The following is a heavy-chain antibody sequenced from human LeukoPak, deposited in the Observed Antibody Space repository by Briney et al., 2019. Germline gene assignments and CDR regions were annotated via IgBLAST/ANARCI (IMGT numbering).Heavy chain of an antibody. V-gene: IGHV3-7*01. CDR2: INQNGNET. CDR1: GSTFSTYW. D-gene: IGHD1-26*01. Sequence: GGSLRLSCAASGSTFSTYWMSWLRRAPGKGLEWVANINQNGNETNSVDSVKGRFTISRDNTKNSLYLQMNSLSAEDTAVYYCARDLVGAADWGQGTLVTVSS. J-gene: IGHJ4*02. CDR3: ARDLVGAAD.